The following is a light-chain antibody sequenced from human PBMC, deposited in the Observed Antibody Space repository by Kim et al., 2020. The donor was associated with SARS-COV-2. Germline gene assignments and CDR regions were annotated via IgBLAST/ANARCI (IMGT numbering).Light chain of an antibody. J-gene: IGKJ2*03. Sequence: DFQMTQSPSSLSASVGDRVTISCRANQNIGTYLNWYQHKPGKAPQLQIYAASSLRSGVPSRFSGSGSGTDFTLTISSLQPDDFATYYCQQSYSTPLHSFGQGNKLEI. CDR2: AAS. CDR1: QNIGTY. V-gene: IGKV1-39*01. CDR3: QQSYSTPLHS.